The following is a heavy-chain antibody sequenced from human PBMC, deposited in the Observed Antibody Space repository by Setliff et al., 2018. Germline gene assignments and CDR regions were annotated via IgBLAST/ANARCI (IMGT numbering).Heavy chain of an antibody. J-gene: IGHJ4*02. V-gene: IGHV1-3*01. CDR1: GYTFTSYA. CDR3: ARGIEPLLPVPDY. CDR2: INAGNGNT. Sequence: ASVKVSCAASGYTFTSYAMHWVRQAPGQRLEWMGWINAGNGNTKYSQKFQGRVTITADESTSTAYMELSSLRSEDTAVYYCARGIEPLLPVPDYWGQGTLVTVSS. D-gene: IGHD3-10*01.